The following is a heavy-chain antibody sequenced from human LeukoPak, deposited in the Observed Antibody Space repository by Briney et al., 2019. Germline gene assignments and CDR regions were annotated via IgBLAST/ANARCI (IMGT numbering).Heavy chain of an antibody. CDR2: ISYDGTNK. CDR3: ARPRGDYGDYAFDY. J-gene: IGHJ4*02. V-gene: IGHV3-30*04. D-gene: IGHD4-17*01. Sequence: GGSLRLSCAASGFTFSNYAIHWVRQAPGKGLEWVAVISYDGTNKYYADSVKGRFTISRDNSKNTLYLQMNSLRAEDTAVYYCARPRGDYGDYAFDYWGQGTLVTVSS. CDR1: GFTFSNYA.